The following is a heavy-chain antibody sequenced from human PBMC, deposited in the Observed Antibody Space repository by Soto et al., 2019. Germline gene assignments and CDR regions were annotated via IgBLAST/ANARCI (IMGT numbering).Heavy chain of an antibody. D-gene: IGHD6-13*01. CDR3: AKGLKGSSSWSPHFGY. CDR1: GGSVRSGSYY. V-gene: IGHV4-61*01. Sequence: SETLSLTCTVSGGSVRSGSYYWSWIRQPPGKGLEWIGYIYYSGNTNYNPSLKSRVTISVDTSKNQFSLKLSSVTAADTAVYYCAKGLKGSSSWSPHFGYWGQGTLVTVSS. CDR2: IYYSGNT. J-gene: IGHJ4*02.